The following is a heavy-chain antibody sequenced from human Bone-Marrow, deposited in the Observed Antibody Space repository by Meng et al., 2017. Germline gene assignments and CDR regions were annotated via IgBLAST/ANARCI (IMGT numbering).Heavy chain of an antibody. CDR1: GLPISNYY. CDR3: ARDSRFYYGSGPFDF. D-gene: IGHD3-10*01. J-gene: IGHJ4*02. Sequence: GSLRLSCTVSGLPISNYYWTWIRQSPGRGLEWIGDIYYSGSTSASLTKSNPSLKSRVTFSIDTSTGQFSLNLTSVTAADTAVYYCARDSRFYYGSGPFDFWGRGTPVTVSS. CDR2: IYYSGSTSASLT. V-gene: IGHV4-59*01.